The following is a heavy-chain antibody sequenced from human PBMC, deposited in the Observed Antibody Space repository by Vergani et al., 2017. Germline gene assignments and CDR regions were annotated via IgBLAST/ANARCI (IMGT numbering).Heavy chain of an antibody. Sequence: QVKLEESGGGVVQPGRSLRLSCAASGFSFGNYAMHWVRQAPGKGLEWVGVISYDGTEKKYADSVNGRFTISRDNAKNSLYLQMNSLRAEDTAVYYCARDSRARYCSSTSCYEIDYWGQGTLVTVSS. CDR1: GFSFGNYA. CDR2: ISYDGTEK. D-gene: IGHD2-2*01. CDR3: ARDSRARYCSSTSCYEIDY. V-gene: IGHV3-30-3*01. J-gene: IGHJ4*02.